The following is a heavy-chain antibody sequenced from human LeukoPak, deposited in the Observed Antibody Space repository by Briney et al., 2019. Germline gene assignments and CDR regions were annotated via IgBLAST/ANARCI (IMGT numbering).Heavy chain of an antibody. CDR3: ARGDYYDSSGATR. Sequence: ASVKVSCKASGYTFTGYYMHWVRQAPGQGLEWMGWINPNSGGTNYAQKFQGRVTMTRDTSISTAYMELSRLRSDDTAVYYCARGDYYDSSGATRWGQGTLVTVSS. V-gene: IGHV1-2*02. CDR1: GYTFTGYY. J-gene: IGHJ1*01. CDR2: INPNSGGT. D-gene: IGHD3-22*01.